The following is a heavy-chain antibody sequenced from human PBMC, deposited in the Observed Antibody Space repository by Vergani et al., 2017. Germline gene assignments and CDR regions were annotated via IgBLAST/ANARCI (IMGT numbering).Heavy chain of an antibody. J-gene: IGHJ6*02. CDR2: ISYDGSNK. CDR1: GFTFSSYA. D-gene: IGHD3-22*01. CDR3: ARGGTYYYDSSGYYGSGYYGMDV. Sequence: QVQLVESGGGVVQPGRSLRPSCAASGFTFSSYAMHWVRQAPGKGLEWVAVISYDGSNKYYADSVKGRFTISSDNSKNTLYLQMNSLRAEDTAVYYCARGGTYYYDSSGYYGSGYYGMDVWGQGTTVTVAS. V-gene: IGHV3-30-3*01.